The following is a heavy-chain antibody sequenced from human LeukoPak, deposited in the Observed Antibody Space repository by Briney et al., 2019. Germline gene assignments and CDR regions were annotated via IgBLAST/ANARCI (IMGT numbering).Heavy chain of an antibody. V-gene: IGHV1-3*03. CDR3: ARSILGRFGEFLFIDY. D-gene: IGHD3-10*01. J-gene: IGHJ4*02. Sequence: ASVKVSCKASGYTFTSYGISWVRQAPGQRLEWMGWINAGNGNTKYSQEFQGKVTITRDTSASTAYMELSSLRSEDMAVYYCARSILGRFGEFLFIDYWGQGTLVTVSS. CDR1: GYTFTSYG. CDR2: INAGNGNT.